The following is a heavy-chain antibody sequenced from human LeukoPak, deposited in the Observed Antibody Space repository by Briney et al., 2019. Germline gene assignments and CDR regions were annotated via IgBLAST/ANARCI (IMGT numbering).Heavy chain of an antibody. V-gene: IGHV3-23*01. Sequence: HPGGSLRLSCAVSGFTFSNYAMNWVRQAPGKGLEWVSGVSDSGTMTYYARSVKGRFTISRDNSKNTLYLQMNSLRAEDTAIYYCAEYSGYDYVGQIDYWGQGTLVTVSS. CDR1: GFTFSNYA. CDR3: AEYSGYDYVGQIDY. J-gene: IGHJ4*02. D-gene: IGHD5-12*01. CDR2: VSDSGTMT.